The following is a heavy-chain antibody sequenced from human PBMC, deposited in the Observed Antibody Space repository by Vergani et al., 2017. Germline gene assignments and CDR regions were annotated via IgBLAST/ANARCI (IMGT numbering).Heavy chain of an antibody. CDR3: PKYLRDSTDGLPDS. CDR2: IGKDGINT. D-gene: IGHD2-21*02. CDR1: GFTFSNFG. V-gene: IGHV3-30*02. Sequence: QVQLVESAGGVVQPGGSLRLSCAASGFTFSNFGMHWIRQAPGKGLEWLAYIGKDGINTRYRDAVKGRFTLSRDTSKDLLYLQMDSLRSQKTALYYCPKYLRDSTDGLPDSWGPGTLVIVSS. J-gene: IGHJ4*02.